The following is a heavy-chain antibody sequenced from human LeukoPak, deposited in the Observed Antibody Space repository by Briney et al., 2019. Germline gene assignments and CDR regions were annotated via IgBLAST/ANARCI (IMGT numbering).Heavy chain of an antibody. CDR1: GFTFSDHY. Sequence: SGWSLRLSCAASGFTFSDHYMDWVRQAPGKGLEWVGRTRNKANSYTTEYAASVKGRFTISRDDSKNSLYLQMNSLKTEDTAVYYCARELVGYSSSWYANYYYYYMDVWGKGTTVTVSS. J-gene: IGHJ6*03. V-gene: IGHV3-72*01. CDR2: TRNKANSYTT. CDR3: ARELVGYSSSWYANYYYYYMDV. D-gene: IGHD6-13*01.